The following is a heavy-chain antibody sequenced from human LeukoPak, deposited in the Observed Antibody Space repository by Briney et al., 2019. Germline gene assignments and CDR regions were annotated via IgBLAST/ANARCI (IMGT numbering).Heavy chain of an antibody. Sequence: SETLSLTCTVSGDSIRSYYWAWIRQPPGKGLEWIGHMSYSRTTKNDASLKSRVTISLDTSKNQFSLKLSSVTAADTALYYCARVKGADHFDYWGQGTLVTVSS. CDR2: MSYSRTT. J-gene: IGHJ4*02. CDR3: ARVKGADHFDY. V-gene: IGHV4-59*01. CDR1: GDSIRSYY.